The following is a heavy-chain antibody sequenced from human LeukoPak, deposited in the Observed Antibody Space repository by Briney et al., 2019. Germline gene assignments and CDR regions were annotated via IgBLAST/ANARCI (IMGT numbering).Heavy chain of an antibody. V-gene: IGHV3-21*01. CDR2: ISSSSSYI. J-gene: IGHJ4*02. CDR1: GFTFSSYS. Sequence: GGSLRLSCAASGFTFSSYSMNWVRQAPGKGLEWVSSISSSSSYIYYADSVKGRFTISRDNAKNSLYLQMNSLRAEDTVVYYCAREGVPQDFDYWGQGTLVTVSS. CDR3: AREGVPQDFDY.